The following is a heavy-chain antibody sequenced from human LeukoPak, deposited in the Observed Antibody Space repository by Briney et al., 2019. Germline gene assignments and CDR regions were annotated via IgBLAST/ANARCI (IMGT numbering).Heavy chain of an antibody. Sequence: PGGSLRLSCAASGFTFSSYAMSWVRQAPGKGLEWVSAISGSGSSTYYADSVKGRFTISRDNSKNTLYLQMNSLRAEDTAVYYCAKAYSGYEMNFDYWGQGTLVTVSS. CDR2: ISGSGSST. D-gene: IGHD5-12*01. CDR3: AKAYSGYEMNFDY. CDR1: GFTFSSYA. J-gene: IGHJ4*02. V-gene: IGHV3-23*01.